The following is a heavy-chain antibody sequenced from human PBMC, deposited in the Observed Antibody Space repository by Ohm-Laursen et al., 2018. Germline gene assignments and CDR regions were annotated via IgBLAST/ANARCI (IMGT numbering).Heavy chain of an antibody. D-gene: IGHD1-14*01. CDR3: ARDYHSNVNAFDI. CDR2: VYHTGTT. CDR1: GGSLISGGYY. V-gene: IGHV4-31*03. J-gene: IGHJ3*02. Sequence: SDTLSLTCTVSGGSLISGGYYWAWIRQHPGKGLEWIGYVYHTGTTYYNPSLESRLTISVDTSKNQFSLKLSSVTAADTAVYYCARDYHSNVNAFDIWGQGTMVTVSS.